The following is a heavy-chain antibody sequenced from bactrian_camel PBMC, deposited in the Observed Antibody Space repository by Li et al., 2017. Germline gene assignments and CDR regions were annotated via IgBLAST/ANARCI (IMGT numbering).Heavy chain of an antibody. CDR3: AAAISSTYYSCPDEYNY. CDR1: GFTFSSAW. Sequence: HVQLVESGGGSVQAGGSLRLSCAASGFTFSSAWMFWVRQAPGKEREGVAAIYTGGGSTYYADSVKGRFTISRDNAKNTLYLQMNLLKPEDTAVYYCAAAISSTYYSCPDEYNYWGQGTQVTVS. CDR2: IYTGGGST. D-gene: IGHD1*01. J-gene: IGHJ4*01. V-gene: IGHV3S1*01.